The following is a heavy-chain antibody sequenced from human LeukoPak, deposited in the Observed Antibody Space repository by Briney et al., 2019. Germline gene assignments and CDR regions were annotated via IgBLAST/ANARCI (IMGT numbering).Heavy chain of an antibody. CDR2: INPNSGGT. D-gene: IGHD2-15*01. V-gene: IGHV1-2*02. CDR3: ARDSEFCSGGSCYSVHYYYYMDV. Sequence: ASVKVSCKASGYTFTGYYMHWVRQAPGQGLEWMGWINPNSGGTNYAQKFQGRVTMTRDTSISTAYMELSRLRSDDTAVYYCARDSEFCSGGSCYSVHYYYYMDVWGKGPRSPSP. J-gene: IGHJ6*03. CDR1: GYTFTGYY.